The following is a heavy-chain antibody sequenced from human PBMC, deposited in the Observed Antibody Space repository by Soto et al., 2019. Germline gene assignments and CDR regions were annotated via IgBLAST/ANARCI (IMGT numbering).Heavy chain of an antibody. Sequence: ASVKVSCKASGYTFTSYYMHWVRQAPGKGLEWMGGFDPEDGETIYAQKFQGRVTMTEDTSTDTAYMELSSLRSEDTAVYYCATIRPHDYGDYGASFDYWGQGTLVTVSS. V-gene: IGHV1-24*01. CDR2: FDPEDGET. D-gene: IGHD4-17*01. CDR3: ATIRPHDYGDYGASFDY. CDR1: GYTFTSYY. J-gene: IGHJ4*02.